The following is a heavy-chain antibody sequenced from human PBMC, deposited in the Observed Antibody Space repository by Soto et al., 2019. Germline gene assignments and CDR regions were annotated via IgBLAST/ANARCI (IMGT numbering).Heavy chain of an antibody. D-gene: IGHD3-16*01. J-gene: IGHJ4*02. CDR1: GYTFTSYA. Sequence: QVQLVQSGAEEKKPGASVKVSCKASGYTFTSYAMHWVRQAPGQRLEWMGWINAGNGNTKYSQKFQGRVTITRDTSASTDYMELSSLRSADTAVYSCARAVGGPTSNLDYWGQGTIVTVSS. CDR3: ARAVGGPTSNLDY. V-gene: IGHV1-3*05. CDR2: INAGNGNT.